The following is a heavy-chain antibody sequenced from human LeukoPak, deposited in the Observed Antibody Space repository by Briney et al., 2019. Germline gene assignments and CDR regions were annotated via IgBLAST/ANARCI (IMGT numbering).Heavy chain of an antibody. Sequence: GGSLRLSCAASGFTFDDYAMHWVRQAPGKGLEWVSGISRNSGSIAYAESVKGRFTISRDNAKNSLYLQMNSLRIEDMALYYCAKDVASRRDGYFDLWGRGTLVIVSS. J-gene: IGHJ2*01. V-gene: IGHV3-9*03. CDR1: GFTFDDYA. CDR3: AKDVASRRDGYFDL. CDR2: ISRNSGSI. D-gene: IGHD1-1*01.